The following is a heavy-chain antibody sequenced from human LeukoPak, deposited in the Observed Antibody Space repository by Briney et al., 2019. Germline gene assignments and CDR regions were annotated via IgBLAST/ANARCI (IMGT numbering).Heavy chain of an antibody. CDR3: AKDHRVSAGGRDDRLFDS. CDR2: INPNSGGT. D-gene: IGHD6-25*01. V-gene: IGHV1-2*02. J-gene: IGHJ4*02. Sequence: ASVKVSCKASGYTFTGYYMHWVRQAPGQGLEWMGWINPNSGGTNYAQKFQGRVTMTRDTSISTAYMELSRLRSDDTAVYYCAKDHRVSAGGRDDRLFDSWGQGILVTVSS. CDR1: GYTFTGYY.